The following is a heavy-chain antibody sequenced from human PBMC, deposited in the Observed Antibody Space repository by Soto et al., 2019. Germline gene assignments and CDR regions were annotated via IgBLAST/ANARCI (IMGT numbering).Heavy chain of an antibody. CDR3: ARNYDSSGYSITFDY. J-gene: IGHJ4*02. D-gene: IGHD3-22*01. CDR1: GGSISSYY. CDR2: IYTSGST. V-gene: IGHV4-4*07. Sequence: LSLTCTVSGGSISSYYWSWIRQPAGKGPEWIGRIYTSGSTNYNPSLKSRVTMSVDTSKNQFSLKLSSVTAADTAVYYCARNYDSSGYSITFDYWGQGTLVTVSS.